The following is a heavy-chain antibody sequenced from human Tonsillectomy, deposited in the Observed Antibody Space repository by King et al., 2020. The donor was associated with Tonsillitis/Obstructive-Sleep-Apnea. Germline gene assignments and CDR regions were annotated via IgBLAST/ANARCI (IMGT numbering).Heavy chain of an antibody. V-gene: IGHV3-33*01. J-gene: IGHJ6*03. CDR3: ARAGYYDFWSPLREYYYMDV. D-gene: IGHD3-3*01. Sequence: VQLVESGGGVVQPGRSLRLSCAASGFTFSSYGIHWVRQAPGKGLEWVAVIWYDGSNKYYADSVKGRFTISRDNSKNTLYLQMNSLRAEDTAVYYCARAGYYDFWSPLREYYYMDVWGKGPTVTVSS. CDR1: GFTFSSYG. CDR2: IWYDGSNK.